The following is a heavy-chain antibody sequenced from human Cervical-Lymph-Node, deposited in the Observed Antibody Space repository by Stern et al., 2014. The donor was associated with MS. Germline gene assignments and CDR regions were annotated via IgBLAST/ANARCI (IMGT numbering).Heavy chain of an antibody. CDR3: ARVLGGLISIP. CDR1: GYRFTSYG. J-gene: IGHJ5*02. V-gene: IGHV1-18*01. Sequence: QLQLGQSGTEVKKPGASVKVSCKASGYRFTSYGITWVRQAPGQGLEWMGWIGADNGNTNYAQTLQGRVAMTTDTSSSTAYMELRNLRSDDTAVYYCARVLGGLISIPWGQGTLVSVSS. CDR2: IGADNGNT. D-gene: IGHD3-16*02.